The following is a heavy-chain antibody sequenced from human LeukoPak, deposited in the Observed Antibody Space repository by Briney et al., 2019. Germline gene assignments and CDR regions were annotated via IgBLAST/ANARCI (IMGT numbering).Heavy chain of an antibody. V-gene: IGHV3-23*01. D-gene: IGHD1-7*01. J-gene: IGHJ5*02. Sequence: GGSLRLSCAVSGFAFGSEAMSWVRQSPARGLEWVASISPGGGTTYYADYVKGRFTISRDNAKNSLYLQMNSLRAEDTAVYYCARDGNWNSPVCWFDPWGQGTLVTVSS. CDR3: ARDGNWNSPVCWFDP. CDR1: GFAFGSEA. CDR2: ISPGGGTT.